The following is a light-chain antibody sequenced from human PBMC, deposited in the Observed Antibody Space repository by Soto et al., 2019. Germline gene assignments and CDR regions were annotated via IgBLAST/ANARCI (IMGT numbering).Light chain of an antibody. Sequence: QSVLTQPPSVSGAPGQRVTISCTGSSSNIGAGYDVHWYQQRPGAAPKLLIYFNDLRPSGVPDRFSASKSGTSASLAISGLQSEDEADYYCVAWDDSLNAYVFGTGTKLTVL. CDR2: FND. CDR1: SSNIGAGYD. V-gene: IGLV1-40*01. CDR3: VAWDDSLNAYV. J-gene: IGLJ1*01.